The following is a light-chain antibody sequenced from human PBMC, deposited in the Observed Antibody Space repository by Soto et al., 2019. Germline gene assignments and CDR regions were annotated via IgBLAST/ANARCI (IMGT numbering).Light chain of an antibody. J-gene: IGLJ1*01. CDR1: SNDVGGYNY. CDR2: EVS. V-gene: IGLV2-14*01. CDR3: SSFTSTSTFV. Sequence: QSALAQPASVSGSPGQSITISCTGPSNDVGGYNYVSWFQQHPGKAPKLLIFEVSNRPSGVSHRFSGSKSGNTASLTISGLQAEDEADYYCSSFTSTSTFVFGSGTKVTVL.